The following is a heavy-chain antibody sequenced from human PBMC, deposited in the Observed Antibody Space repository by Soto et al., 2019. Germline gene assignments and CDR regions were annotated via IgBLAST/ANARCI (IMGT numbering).Heavy chain of an antibody. CDR2: IYHSGST. D-gene: IGHD6-13*01. Sequence: SETLSLTCAVSGGSFSSSNWWSWVRQPPGKGLEWIGEIYHSGSTNYTPSLKSRVTISVDKSKNQFSLKMSSVTAADTAVYYCARGGSSWYSVDYWGQGTLVTVSS. J-gene: IGHJ4*02. CDR1: GGSFSSSNW. V-gene: IGHV4-4*02. CDR3: ARGGSSWYSVDY.